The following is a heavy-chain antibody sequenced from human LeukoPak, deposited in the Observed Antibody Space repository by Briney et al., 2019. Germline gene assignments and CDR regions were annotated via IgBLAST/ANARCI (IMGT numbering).Heavy chain of an antibody. CDR1: GFIFSGYS. CDR3: VRHGDTDSCLAN. Sequence: GVSLRLSCAASGFIFSGYSMNWVRQAPGKGLEWVSSICSTSRCIFYADSVKGRFTISRDNAKSSLYLQMNDLRAEDTAVYYCVRHGDTDSCLANWGQGTLVTVSS. D-gene: IGHD2-2*01. CDR2: ICSTSRCI. V-gene: IGHV3-21*01. J-gene: IGHJ4*02.